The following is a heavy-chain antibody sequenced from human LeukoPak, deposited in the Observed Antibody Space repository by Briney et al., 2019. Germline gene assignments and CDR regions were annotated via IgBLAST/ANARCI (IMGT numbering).Heavy chain of an antibody. Sequence: PGGSLRLSCAASGFTFSHYAMSWVRQAPGKGLEWVSSISGSGADTYYADSVKGRFTISRDNSKNTVHLQMNTLRADDRAVYYCAKDLRFDYGDYGDYFDYWGQGTLVTVSA. D-gene: IGHD4-17*01. CDR1: GFTFSHYA. V-gene: IGHV3-23*01. CDR2: ISGSGADT. CDR3: AKDLRFDYGDYGDYFDY. J-gene: IGHJ4*02.